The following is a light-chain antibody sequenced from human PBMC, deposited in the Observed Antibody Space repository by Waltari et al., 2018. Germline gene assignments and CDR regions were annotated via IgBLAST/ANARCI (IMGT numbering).Light chain of an antibody. CDR3: QKYNRAPFT. V-gene: IGKV1-27*01. CDR2: VAS. J-gene: IGKJ3*01. Sequence: DIQMTQSPSSLSASIGDRVTITCRASQDIGNSLAWYQQKPGRLPKLLIYVASTLQSGVPSRFSGSGSGTDFTLTISSLQPEDVASYYCQKYNRAPFTFGPGTIVDMK. CDR1: QDIGNS.